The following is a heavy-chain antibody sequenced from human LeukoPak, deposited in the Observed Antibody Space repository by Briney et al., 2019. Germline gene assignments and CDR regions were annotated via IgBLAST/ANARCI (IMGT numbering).Heavy chain of an antibody. Sequence: GRSLRLSCAASGFTFNNYGMHYVRQAPGKGLEWVAVISDDGRNKNYADSVKGRFTISRDSSNSTLYLQMNSLRAEDTGVYFCAKDRETTASGTFDFRGQGTLVTVSS. CDR2: ISDDGRNK. CDR1: GFTFNNYG. D-gene: IGHD6-13*01. V-gene: IGHV3-30*18. CDR3: AKDRETTASGTFDF. J-gene: IGHJ4*02.